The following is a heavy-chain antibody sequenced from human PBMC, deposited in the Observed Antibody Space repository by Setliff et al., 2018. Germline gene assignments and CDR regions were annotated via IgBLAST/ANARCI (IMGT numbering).Heavy chain of an antibody. CDR2: IRSKAYGGTT. D-gene: IGHD3-16*02. Sequence: GGSLRLSCTASGFTFGDYAMTWVRQAPGKGLEWVGFIRSKAYGGTTEYAASVKGRFTISRDDSKNTVFLQMNSLKTEDTALYYCTTDWGMITFGGVIAQTYFDYWGQGTLVTVSS. CDR1: GFTFGDYA. J-gene: IGHJ4*02. CDR3: TTDWGMITFGGVIAQTYFDY. V-gene: IGHV3-49*04.